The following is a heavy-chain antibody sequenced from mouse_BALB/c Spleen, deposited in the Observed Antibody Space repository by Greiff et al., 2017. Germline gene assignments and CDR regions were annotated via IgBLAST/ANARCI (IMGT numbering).Heavy chain of an antibody. Sequence: VKLQESGAELVRPGVSVKISCKGSGYTFTDYAMHWVKQSHAKSLEWIGVISTYYGDASYNQKFKGKATMTVDKSSSTAYMELARLTSEDSAIYYCARGGNGYAMDYWGQGTSVTVSS. V-gene: IGHV1S137*01. J-gene: IGHJ4*01. D-gene: IGHD2-1*01. CDR3: ARGGNGYAMDY. CDR2: ISTYYGDA. CDR1: GYTFTDYA.